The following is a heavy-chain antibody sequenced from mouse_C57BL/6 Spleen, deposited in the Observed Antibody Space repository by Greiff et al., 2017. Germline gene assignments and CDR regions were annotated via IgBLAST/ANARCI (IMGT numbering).Heavy chain of an antibody. CDR2: ISGGGGNT. CDR1: GFTFSSYT. V-gene: IGHV5-9*01. J-gene: IGHJ4*01. Sequence: EVQRVESGGGLVKPGGSLKLSCAASGFTFSSYTMSWVRQTPEKRLEWVATISGGGGNTYYPDSVKGRFTISRDNAKNTLYLQMSSLRSEDTALYYCARKLGRLYAMDYWGQGTSVTVSS. CDR3: ARKLGRLYAMDY. D-gene: IGHD4-1*01.